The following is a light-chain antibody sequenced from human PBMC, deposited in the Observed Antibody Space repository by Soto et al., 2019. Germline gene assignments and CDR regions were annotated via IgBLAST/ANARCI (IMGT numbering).Light chain of an antibody. CDR1: YSDVGGSNY. J-gene: IGLJ3*02. Sequence: QSVLTQPPSASGSPGQSVTISCTGTYSDVGGSNYVSWYQQHPGKAPKLVIYEVIQRPSGVPDRFSGSRSGNTASLTVSRLQAEDEADYYCSSNVFGTNLKMFGGGTKLTVL. V-gene: IGLV2-8*01. CDR3: SSNVFGTNLKM. CDR2: EVI.